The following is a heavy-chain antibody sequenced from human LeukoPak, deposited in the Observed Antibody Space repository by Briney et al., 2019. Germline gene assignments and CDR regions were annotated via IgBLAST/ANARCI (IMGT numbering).Heavy chain of an antibody. V-gene: IGHV4-59*01. D-gene: IGHD3-22*01. CDR2: IYYSGST. CDR1: GGSISSYY. J-gene: IGHJ6*02. Sequence: SETLSLTCTVSGGSISSYYWSWIRQPPGKGLEWIGYIYYSGSTNYNPSLKSRVTISVDTSKNQFSLKLSSVTAADTAVYYCARDPDYYDSSGYYAFQVYYYYYGMDVWGQGTTVTVSS. CDR3: ARDPDYYDSSGYYAFQVYYYYYGMDV.